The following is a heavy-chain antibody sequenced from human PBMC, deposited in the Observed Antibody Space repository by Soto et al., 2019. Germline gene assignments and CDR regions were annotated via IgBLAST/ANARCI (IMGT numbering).Heavy chain of an antibody. CDR2: IYPGDSDT. CDR1: GYSFTSYW. V-gene: IGHV5-51*01. J-gene: IGHJ6*02. D-gene: IGHD1-26*01. CDR3: ASSKYSGSYNDYYYYGMDV. Sequence: PGESLKVSCKGSGYSFTSYWIGWVRQMPGKGLDWMGIIYPGDSDTRYSPSFQGQVTISADKSISTAYLQWSSLKASDTAMYYCASSKYSGSYNDYYYYGMDVWGQGTTVTVSS.